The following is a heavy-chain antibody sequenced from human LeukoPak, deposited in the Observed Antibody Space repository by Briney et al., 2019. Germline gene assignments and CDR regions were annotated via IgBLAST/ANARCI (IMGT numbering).Heavy chain of an antibody. CDR3: ARTVDIVATSDAFDI. D-gene: IGHD5-12*01. V-gene: IGHV4-59*12. J-gene: IGHJ3*02. CDR1: GGSIIPYY. Sequence: SETLSLTCTVSGGSIIPYYWSWIRQPPGKGLEWIGYIYHSGSTYYNPSLKSRVTISVDRSKNQFSLKLSSVTAADTAVYYCARTVDIVATSDAFDIWGQGTMVTVSS. CDR2: IYHSGST.